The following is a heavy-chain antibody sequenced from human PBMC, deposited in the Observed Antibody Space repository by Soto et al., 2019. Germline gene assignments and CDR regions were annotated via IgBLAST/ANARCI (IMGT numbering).Heavy chain of an antibody. CDR1: GFTFNSYW. Sequence: EVQVVESGGGLVQPGGSLRLSCAASGFTFNSYWMTWVRQAPGKGLEWVANINTDGSQKHSVDSVKGRFTFSRDNGTNSLYLQMSSLRVEDTAVYYCARVSRRNTFDVWGQGTMVTVSS. CDR2: INTDGSQK. V-gene: IGHV3-7*01. CDR3: ARVSRRNTFDV. J-gene: IGHJ3*01.